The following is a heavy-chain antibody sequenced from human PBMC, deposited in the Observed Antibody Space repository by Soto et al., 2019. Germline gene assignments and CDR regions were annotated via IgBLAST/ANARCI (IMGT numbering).Heavy chain of an antibody. J-gene: IGHJ3*02. Sequence: SVKVSCKASGGTFSSYAISWVRQGPGQGLEWMGGIIPIFGTANYAQKFQGRDTITADKSTSTAYMELSSLRSEDTAVYYCARKIVGDYAVYDFDIWGQGTMVTVSS. CDR3: ARKIVGDYAVYDFDI. CDR2: IIPIFGTA. D-gene: IGHD4-17*01. V-gene: IGHV1-69*06. CDR1: GGTFSSYA.